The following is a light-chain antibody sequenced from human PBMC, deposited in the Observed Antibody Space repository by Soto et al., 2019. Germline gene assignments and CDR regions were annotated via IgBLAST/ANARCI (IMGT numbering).Light chain of an antibody. Sequence: IQMTHPPSTAPASVGHSATTSSRASQSISSWLAWYQQKPGKAPKLLIYKASSLESGVPSRFSGSGSGTEFTLTISSLQPDDFATYYCQQYNSYLTFGQGTRLEIK. V-gene: IGKV1-5*03. CDR3: QQYNSYLT. CDR2: KAS. J-gene: IGKJ5*01. CDR1: QSISSW.